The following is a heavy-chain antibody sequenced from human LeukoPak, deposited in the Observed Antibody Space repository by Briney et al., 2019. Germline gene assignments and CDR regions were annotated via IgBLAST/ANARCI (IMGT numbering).Heavy chain of an antibody. CDR3: AEDAGQSPGPYFIC. D-gene: IGHD3-9*01. J-gene: IGHJ4*02. CDR2: IYTSGST. CDR1: GGSISSGGYS. V-gene: IGHV4-61*02. Sequence: SQTLSLTCAVSGGSISSGGYSWSWIRQPPGKGLEWIGRIYTSGSTNYNPSLKSRVTMSVDTSKNQFSLKLSSVTAADTAVYYCAEDAGQSPGPYFICWGQGTLVTVSS.